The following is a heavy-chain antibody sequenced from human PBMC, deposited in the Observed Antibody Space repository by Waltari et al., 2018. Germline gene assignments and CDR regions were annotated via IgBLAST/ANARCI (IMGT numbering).Heavy chain of an antibody. CDR1: GFTFSSYS. CDR3: ARDAEGMDV. J-gene: IGHJ6*02. V-gene: IGHV3-21*01. CDR2: SSSRSSYR. Sequence: EVQLVESGGGLVKPGGSLRLSCAASGFTFSSYSMNWVRQAPGKGLEWVSSSSSRSSYRYYADSVKGRFTSARDNAKNSLYLEMNSLRAEDTAVYYCARDAEGMDVWGQGTTVTVSS.